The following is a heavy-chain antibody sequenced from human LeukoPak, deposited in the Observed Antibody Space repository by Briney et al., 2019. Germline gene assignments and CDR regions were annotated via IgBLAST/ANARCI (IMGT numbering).Heavy chain of an antibody. CDR3: AREWSGGYYDFDY. CDR2: INPNSGGT. J-gene: IGHJ4*02. Sequence: ASVKVSCKASGYTFTGYYMHWVRQAPGQGLEWMGWINPNSGGTNCAQKFQGRVTMTRDTSISTAYMELSRLRSDDTAVYYCAREWSGGYYDFDYWGQGTLVTVSS. CDR1: GYTFTGYY. D-gene: IGHD3-3*01. V-gene: IGHV1-2*02.